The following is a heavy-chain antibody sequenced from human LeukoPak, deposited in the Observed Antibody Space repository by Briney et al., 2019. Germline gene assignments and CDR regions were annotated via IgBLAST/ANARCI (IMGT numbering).Heavy chain of an antibody. D-gene: IGHD3-22*01. CDR1: GFSFSAYA. CDR3: AKDLEMITMIVVVTLGFDY. Sequence: GESLRLSCAGSGFSFSAYAMYWVRQAPGKGLEWVSSIEASGGATYYADSVKGRFTISRDNSKNTLYLQMNSLRAEDTAVYYCAKDLEMITMIVVVTLGFDYWGQGTLVTVSS. CDR2: IEASGGAT. J-gene: IGHJ4*02. V-gene: IGHV3-23*01.